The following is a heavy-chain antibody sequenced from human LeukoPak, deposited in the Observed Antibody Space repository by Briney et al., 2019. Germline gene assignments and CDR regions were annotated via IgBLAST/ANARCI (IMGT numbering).Heavy chain of an antibody. J-gene: IGHJ4*02. CDR1: GFTFDDYW. CDR3: ARVRGSSYFDY. Sequence: GGSLRLSCGASGFTFDDYWMSWVRQAPGQGLEWVANINQDGSEKYYLDSAKGRFTISRDNARNSLYLQVNSLRAEDTAVYYCARVRGSSYFDYWGQGTLVTVSS. V-gene: IGHV3-7*01. CDR2: INQDGSEK. D-gene: IGHD1-26*01.